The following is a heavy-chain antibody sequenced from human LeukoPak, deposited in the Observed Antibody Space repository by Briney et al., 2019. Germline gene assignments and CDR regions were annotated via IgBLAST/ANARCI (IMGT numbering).Heavy chain of an antibody. J-gene: IGHJ3*02. D-gene: IGHD3-22*01. CDR2: ISSSGSTI. V-gene: IGHV3-11*04. CDR3: ARDLDSSGMNDAFDI. CDR1: GFPFSDYY. Sequence: GGSLRLSCAASGFPFSDYYMSWIRQAPGKGLEWVSYISSSGSTIFYADSVKGRFTISRDNAKNPLYLQMNSLRAEDTAVYYCARDLDSSGMNDAFDIWGQGTMVTVSS.